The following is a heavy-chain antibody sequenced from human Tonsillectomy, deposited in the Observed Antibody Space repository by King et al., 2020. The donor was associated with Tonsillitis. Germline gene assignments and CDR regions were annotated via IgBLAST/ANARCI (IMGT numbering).Heavy chain of an antibody. D-gene: IGHD1-26*01. CDR1: GFTFSSFE. Sequence: QLVQSGGGLVQPGGSLRLSCAASGFTFSSFEMNWVRQAPGKGLEWLSYIGSRGFTIYYADSVKGRFTISRDNAKNSLYLQMNSLRVEDTAVYYCARDLIGGSYPVDYWGQGTLVTVSS. J-gene: IGHJ4*02. V-gene: IGHV3-48*03. CDR2: IGSRGFTI. CDR3: ARDLIGGSYPVDY.